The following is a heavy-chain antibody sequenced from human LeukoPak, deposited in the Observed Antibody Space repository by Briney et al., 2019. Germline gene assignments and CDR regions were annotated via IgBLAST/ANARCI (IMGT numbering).Heavy chain of an antibody. CDR2: INAGNGNT. Sequence: ASVKVSCKTSGYTFTSYAIHWVRQAPGQRLEWMGWINAGNGNTKYSQKFQGRVTITRDTSASTAYMELSSLRSEDTAVYYCARAENSVVILISWGQGTLVTVSS. J-gene: IGHJ4*02. V-gene: IGHV1-3*01. D-gene: IGHD3-22*01. CDR3: ARAENSVVILIS. CDR1: GYTFTSYA.